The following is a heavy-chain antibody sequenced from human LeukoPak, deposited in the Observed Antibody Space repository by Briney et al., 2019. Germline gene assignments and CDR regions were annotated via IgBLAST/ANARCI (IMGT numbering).Heavy chain of an antibody. J-gene: IGHJ4*02. CDR3: ATTPPGDYVWGSYRPLFDY. CDR2: INPSGGST. Sequence: ASVKVSCKASGYTFTIYYMHWVRQAPGQGLEWMGIINPSGGSTSYAQKFQGRVTMTRDTSTSTVYMELSSLRSEDTAVYYCATTPPGDYVWGSYRPLFDYWGQGTLVTVSS. V-gene: IGHV1-46*01. CDR1: GYTFTIYY. D-gene: IGHD3-16*02.